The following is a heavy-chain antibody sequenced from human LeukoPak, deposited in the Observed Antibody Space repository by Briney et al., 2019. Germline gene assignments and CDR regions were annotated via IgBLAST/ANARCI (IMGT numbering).Heavy chain of an antibody. D-gene: IGHD6-19*01. V-gene: IGHV3-7*01. CDR2: IKQDGSEK. J-gene: IGHJ3*02. CDR1: GFTFSSYW. Sequence: QPGGSLRPSCAASGFTFSSYWMSWVRQPPGKGLEWVANIKQDGSEKYYVDSVKGRFTISRDNAKNSLYLQMNSLRAEDTAVYYCARDLSGWIDAFDIWGQGTMVTVSS. CDR3: ARDLSGWIDAFDI.